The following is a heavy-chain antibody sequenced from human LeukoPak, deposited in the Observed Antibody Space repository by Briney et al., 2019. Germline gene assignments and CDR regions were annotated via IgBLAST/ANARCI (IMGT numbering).Heavy chain of an antibody. CDR3: ALGNGFYYDTSGHTFDY. CDR1: GGSISGYY. Sequence: SETLSLTCTVSGGSISGYYWSWIRQPPGKRLEWIGYIYYSGSTNYNPSLRSRLTMSADTSKNQLSLTVSSVTAADTAVYYCALGNGFYYDTSGHTFDYWGQGTLVTVSS. J-gene: IGHJ4*02. CDR2: IYYSGST. V-gene: IGHV4-59*01. D-gene: IGHD3-22*01.